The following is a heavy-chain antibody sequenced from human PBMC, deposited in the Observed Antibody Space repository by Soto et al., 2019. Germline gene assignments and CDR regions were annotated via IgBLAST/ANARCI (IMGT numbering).Heavy chain of an antibody. D-gene: IGHD2-21*02. Sequence: GESLKISCKGSGYSFTSYWIGWVRQMPGKGLEWMGIIYPGDSGTRYSPSFQGQVTISADKSISTAYLQWSSLKASDTAMYYCAVQKAYCGGDCRAFDIWGQGTMVTVSS. J-gene: IGHJ3*02. CDR1: GYSFTSYW. V-gene: IGHV5-51*01. CDR2: IYPGDSGT. CDR3: AVQKAYCGGDCRAFDI.